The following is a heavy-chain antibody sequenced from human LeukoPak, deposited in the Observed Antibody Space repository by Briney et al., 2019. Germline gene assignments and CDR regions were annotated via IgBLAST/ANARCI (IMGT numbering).Heavy chain of an antibody. CDR2: IYYSGST. D-gene: IGHD1-26*01. CDR3: ARGVAEWELDY. CDR1: GGSISSYY. J-gene: IGHJ4*02. V-gene: IGHV4-59*01. Sequence: PSETLSLTCTVSGGSISSYYWSWIRQPPGKGLELIGYIYYSGSTNYNPSLKSRVTISVDTSKNQFSLKLSSATAADTAVYYCARGVAEWELDYWGQGTLVTVSS.